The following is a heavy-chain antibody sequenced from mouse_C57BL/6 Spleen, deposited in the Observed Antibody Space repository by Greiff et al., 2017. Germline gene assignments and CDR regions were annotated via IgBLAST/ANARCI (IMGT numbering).Heavy chain of an antibody. Sequence: VQLQQPGAELVMPGASVKLSCKASGYTFTSYWMHWVKQRPGQGLEWIGEIDPSDSYTNYNQKFKGKSTLTVDKSSSTAYMQLSSLTSEDSAVXYCARLRGYYYGSSDYWGQGTTLTVSS. D-gene: IGHD1-1*01. CDR3: ARLRGYYYGSSDY. V-gene: IGHV1-69*01. J-gene: IGHJ2*01. CDR2: IDPSDSYT. CDR1: GYTFTSYW.